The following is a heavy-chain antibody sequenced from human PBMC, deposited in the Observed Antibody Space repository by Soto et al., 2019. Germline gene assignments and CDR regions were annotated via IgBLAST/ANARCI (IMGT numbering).Heavy chain of an antibody. CDR2: IYYSGST. J-gene: IGHJ4*02. V-gene: IGHV4-39*01. Sequence: QLQLQESGPGLVKPSETLSLTCTVSGGSISSSSYYWGWIRQPPGKGLEWIGSIYYSGSTYYNPSLKIRVTISVDTSKNQFSLKLSSVTAADTAVYYCARLAGSYFDYWGQGTLVTVSS. CDR3: ARLAGSYFDY. CDR1: GGSISSSSYY.